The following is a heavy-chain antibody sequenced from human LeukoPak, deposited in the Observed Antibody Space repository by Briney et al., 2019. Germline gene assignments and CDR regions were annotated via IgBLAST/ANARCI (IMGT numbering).Heavy chain of an antibody. V-gene: IGHV6-1*01. Sequence: SQTLSLTCAISGDSVSSNSAAWNWIRQSPSRGLEWLGRTYYRSKWYNDYAVSVKSRKTINPDTSKNQFSLQLNSVTPEDTAVYYCARDVVVVVAATHGYYYYYMDVWGKGTTVTVSS. CDR1: GDSVSSNSAA. CDR2: TYYRSKWYN. J-gene: IGHJ6*03. D-gene: IGHD2-15*01. CDR3: ARDVVVVVAATHGYYYYYMDV.